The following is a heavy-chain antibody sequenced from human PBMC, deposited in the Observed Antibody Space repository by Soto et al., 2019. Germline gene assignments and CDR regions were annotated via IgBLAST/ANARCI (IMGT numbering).Heavy chain of an antibody. CDR2: ISGSGGST. D-gene: IGHD3-22*01. CDR1: GFTFSSYA. V-gene: IGHV3-23*01. J-gene: IGHJ4*02. Sequence: GGSLRLSCAASGFTFSSYAMSWVRQAPGKGLEWVSAISGSGGSTYYADSVKGRFTISRDNSKNTLYLQMNSLRAEDTAVYYCAKEDPLNYYDSSGYLDYWGQGTLVTVSS. CDR3: AKEDPLNYYDSSGYLDY.